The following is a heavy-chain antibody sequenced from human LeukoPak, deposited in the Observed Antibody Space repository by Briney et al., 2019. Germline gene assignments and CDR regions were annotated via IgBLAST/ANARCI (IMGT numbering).Heavy chain of an antibody. CDR2: IYYSGST. CDR1: GGSISSSSYY. D-gene: IGHD4-11*01. CDR3: ASYSNYPDWYFDL. J-gene: IGHJ2*01. Sequence: SETLSLTCTVSGGSISSSSYYWGWIRQPPGKGLEWIGSIYYSGSTYYNPSLKSRVTMSVDTSKNQFSLKLSSVTAADTAVYYCASYSNYPDWYFDLWGRGTLVTVSS. V-gene: IGHV4-39*07.